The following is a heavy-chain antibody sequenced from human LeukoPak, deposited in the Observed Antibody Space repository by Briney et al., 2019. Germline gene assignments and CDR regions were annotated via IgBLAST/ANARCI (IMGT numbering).Heavy chain of an antibody. Sequence: GGSLRLSCAASGFTFISYWMTGVRHLPRKGREGVAKIKQEGREKQHVHSLKGRFTSSRDNTMDSLYLQMNSLRAEDTAVYSCARGISGWDGYYYMDVWGKGTTVTISS. CDR2: IKQEGREK. D-gene: IGHD6-19*01. V-gene: IGHV3-7*01. CDR1: GFTFISYW. CDR3: ARGISGWDGYYYMDV. J-gene: IGHJ6*03.